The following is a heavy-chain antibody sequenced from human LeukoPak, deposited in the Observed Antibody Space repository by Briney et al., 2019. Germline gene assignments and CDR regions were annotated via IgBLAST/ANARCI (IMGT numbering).Heavy chain of an antibody. D-gene: IGHD5-18*01. V-gene: IGHV1-69*04. CDR1: GGTFSSYT. J-gene: IGHJ4*02. Sequence: EASVKVSCKASGGTFSSYTISWVRQAPGQGLEWMGRIIPILGIANYAQKFQGRVTITAGKSTSTAYMELSSLRSEDTAVYYCAREAGSYGLYYFDYWDQGTLVTVSS. CDR3: AREAGSYGLYYFDY. CDR2: IIPILGIA.